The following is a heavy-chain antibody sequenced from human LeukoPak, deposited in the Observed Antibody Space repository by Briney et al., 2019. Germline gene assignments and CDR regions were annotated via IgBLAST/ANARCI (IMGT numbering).Heavy chain of an antibody. V-gene: IGHV4-31*03. CDR1: GGSISSGGYY. CDR2: IYYSGST. Sequence: SQTLSLTCTVSGGSISSGGYYWSWIRQHPGKGLEWIGYIYYSGSTYYNPSLKSRVTISVDTSKNQFSLKLSSVTAADTAVYYCARGYCSSTSCYGGGAFDPWGQGTLVTVSS. D-gene: IGHD2-2*01. J-gene: IGHJ5*02. CDR3: ARGYCSSTSCYGGGAFDP.